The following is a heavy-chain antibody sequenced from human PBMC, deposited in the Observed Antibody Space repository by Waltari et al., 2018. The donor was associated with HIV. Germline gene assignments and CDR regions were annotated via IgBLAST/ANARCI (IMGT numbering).Heavy chain of an antibody. CDR2: IIPLFGEA. V-gene: IGHV1-69*01. CDR3: ARVPDRSGYQRYAMDV. J-gene: IGHJ6*02. Sequence: QVQLVQSGAAVKKPGSSVKVSCKASGGTANSSDISWVRQAPGQGLEWMGAIIPLFGEANYAQKFQGRLTITADESTSTAYMELSSLRSEDTAVYYCARVPDRSGYQRYAMDVWGQGTTVTVS. D-gene: IGHD3-22*01. CDR1: GGTANSSD.